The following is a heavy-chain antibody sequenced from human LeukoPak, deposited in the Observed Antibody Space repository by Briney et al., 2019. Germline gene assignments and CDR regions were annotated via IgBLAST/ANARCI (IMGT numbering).Heavy chain of an antibody. CDR1: GFNFNTEP. V-gene: IGHV3-23*01. CDR2: VSGSGGRT. D-gene: IGHD2-2*01. Sequence: GGSLRLSCAASGFNFNTEPMNWVRQAPGKGLEWVSGVSGSGGRTHYADSVKGRFTISRDNSENTLYLQMNSLRADDTAVYYCAKIGSTTNNLDYWGQGTLVTVSS. J-gene: IGHJ4*02. CDR3: AKIGSTTNNLDY.